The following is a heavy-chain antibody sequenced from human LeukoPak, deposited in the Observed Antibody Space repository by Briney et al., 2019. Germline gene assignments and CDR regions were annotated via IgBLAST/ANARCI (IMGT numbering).Heavy chain of an antibody. D-gene: IGHD3-10*01. Sequence: GGSLRLSCAASGFTVSSNYMSWVRQAPGKGLEWVANIKQDGSEKYYVDSVKGRFTISRDNAKNSLYLQMNSLRAEDTAVYYCARWRITMVRGANYYYGMDVWGQGTTVTVSS. CDR2: IKQDGSEK. CDR3: ARWRITMVRGANYYYGMDV. V-gene: IGHV3-7*01. CDR1: GFTVSSNY. J-gene: IGHJ6*02.